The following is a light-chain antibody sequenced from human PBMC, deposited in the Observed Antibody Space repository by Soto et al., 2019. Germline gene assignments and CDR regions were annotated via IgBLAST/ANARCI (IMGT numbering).Light chain of an antibody. CDR2: EAT. Sequence: DIQMTQSPSTLSASVGDRVIITCRASQSIDTCLAWYQHKPGRAPEVLISEATSLERGVPSRFSGSGSGTEFSLTISSLQPDDFATYYCQQYSSHSGTFGQGTKVDIK. CDR3: QQYSSHSGT. J-gene: IGKJ2*01. V-gene: IGKV1-5*01. CDR1: QSIDTC.